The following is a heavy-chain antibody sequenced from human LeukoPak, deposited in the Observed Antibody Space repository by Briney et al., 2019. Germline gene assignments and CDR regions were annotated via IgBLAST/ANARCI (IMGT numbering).Heavy chain of an antibody. J-gene: IGHJ4*02. CDR1: GFTFSSYS. D-gene: IGHD6-19*01. V-gene: IGHV3-21*04. CDR3: AKDGGGWYTSGWYYFDY. Sequence: GGSLRLSCAASGFTFSSYSMNWVRQAPGKGLEWVSSISSSSSYIYYADSVRGRFTISRDNSKNTLFLQIDGLRAEDTALYYCAKDGGGWYTSGWYYFDYWGQGILVTVSS. CDR2: ISSSSSYI.